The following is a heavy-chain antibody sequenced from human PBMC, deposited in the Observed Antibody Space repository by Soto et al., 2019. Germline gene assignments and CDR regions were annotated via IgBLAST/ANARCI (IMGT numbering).Heavy chain of an antibody. D-gene: IGHD1-20*01. V-gene: IGHV3-30-3*01. CDR3: ARGGILGITGKGTGLFDY. J-gene: IGHJ4*02. CDR2: ISYDGSNK. Sequence: PGGSLRLSCAASGFTFSSYAMHWVRQAPGKGLEWVAVISYDGSNKYYADSVKGRFTISRDNSKNTLYLQMNSLRAEDKAVYYCARGGILGITGKGTGLFDYWGQGTLVTVSS. CDR1: GFTFSSYA.